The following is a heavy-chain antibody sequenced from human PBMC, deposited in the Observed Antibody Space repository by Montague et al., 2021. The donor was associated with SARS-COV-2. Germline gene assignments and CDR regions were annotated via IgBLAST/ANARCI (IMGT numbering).Heavy chain of an antibody. CDR3: ARVFTGWLPFAPYFDY. V-gene: IGHV4-59*12. Sequence: SETLSLTCTVSGGSISSYYWSWIRQPPGKGLEWIGHIYYSGSTNYNPSLKSRVTISVDTSKNQFSLKLSSVTAADTAVYYCARVFTGWLPFAPYFDYWGQGTLVTVSS. CDR2: IYYSGST. D-gene: IGHD5-12*01. CDR1: GGSISSYY. J-gene: IGHJ4*02.